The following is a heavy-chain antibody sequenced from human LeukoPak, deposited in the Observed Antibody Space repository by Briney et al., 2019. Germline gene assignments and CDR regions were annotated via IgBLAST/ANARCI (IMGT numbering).Heavy chain of an antibody. D-gene: IGHD2-15*01. Sequence: SGPTLVNPTQTLTLTCTFSGFSISSSGVGVGWIRQPPGRALEWLALIYWDDNKRYSPSLKNRLTITRDTSKSQVVLTMTNLDPVDAATYYCAHSRRLRDCSGGSCYYFDYWGQGTLVTVS. V-gene: IGHV2-5*02. CDR2: IYWDDNK. CDR1: GFSISSSGVG. J-gene: IGHJ4*02. CDR3: AHSRRLRDCSGGSCYYFDY.